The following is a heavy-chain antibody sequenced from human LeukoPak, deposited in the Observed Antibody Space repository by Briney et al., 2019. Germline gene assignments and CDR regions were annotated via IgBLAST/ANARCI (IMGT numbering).Heavy chain of an antibody. Sequence: SQTLSLTCGISGDSVSSNSAWYWIRQSPSRGLEWLGRTYYKSKWYSEYAVSVKSRIIISPDTCKNQFSLQLNSVNTDDTALYYFTRGFLATVMDVWGQGTTVTVSS. CDR2: TYYKSKWYS. V-gene: IGHV6-1*01. J-gene: IGHJ6*02. D-gene: IGHD2-15*01. CDR3: TRGFLATVMDV. CDR1: GDSVSSNSA.